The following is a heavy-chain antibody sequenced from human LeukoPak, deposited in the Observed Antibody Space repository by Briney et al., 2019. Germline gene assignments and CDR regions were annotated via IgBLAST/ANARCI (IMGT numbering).Heavy chain of an antibody. V-gene: IGHV4-39*07. CDR1: GGSISSYY. CDR3: ARVPRGAAAVYYFDY. D-gene: IGHD6-13*01. Sequence: KPSETLSLTCTVSGGSISSYYWSWVRQPPGKGLEWIGSIYYSGSTYYNPSLKSRVTISVDTSKNQFSLKLSSVTAADTAVYYCARVPRGAAAVYYFDYWGQGTLVTVSS. J-gene: IGHJ4*02. CDR2: IYYSGST.